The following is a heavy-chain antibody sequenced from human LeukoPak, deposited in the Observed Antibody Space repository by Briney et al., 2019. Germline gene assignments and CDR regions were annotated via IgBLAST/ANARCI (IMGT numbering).Heavy chain of an antibody. J-gene: IGHJ3*02. CDR2: IYHSGSS. D-gene: IGHD1-26*01. V-gene: IGHV4-39*07. CDR3: ARPRLGATPFDAFDI. CDR1: GDSISSSSSY. Sequence: SETLSLTCSVAGDSISSSSSYWAWIRQPPGKGLEWIGSIYHSGSSYYNPSLKSRVTISVDTSKNQFSLKVTSVTAADTGFYYCARPRLGATPFDAFDIWGQGTMVTVSS.